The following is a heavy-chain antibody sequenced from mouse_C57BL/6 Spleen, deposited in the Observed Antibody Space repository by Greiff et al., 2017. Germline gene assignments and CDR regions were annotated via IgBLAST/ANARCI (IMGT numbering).Heavy chain of an antibody. J-gene: IGHJ1*03. CDR2: SRNKANDYTT. D-gene: IGHD1-1*01. CDR1: GFTFSDFY. Sequence: EVKLMESGGGLVQSGRSLRLSCATSGFTFSDFYMEWVRQAPGKGLEWIAASRNKANDYTTEYSASVKGRFLVSSDTSQSILYLQMNALRAEYTAIYCCAREARYNGSSYVGNWYFDVWGTGTTVTVSS. V-gene: IGHV7-1*01. CDR3: AREARYNGSSYVGNWYFDV.